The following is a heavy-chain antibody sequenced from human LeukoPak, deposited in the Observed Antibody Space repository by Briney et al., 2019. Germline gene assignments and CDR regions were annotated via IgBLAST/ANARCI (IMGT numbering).Heavy chain of an antibody. V-gene: IGHV3-23*01. CDR1: GFTFSSYA. D-gene: IGHD1-26*01. Sequence: PGGSLRLSCAASGFTFSSYAMSWVRQAPGKGLEWVSAISGSGGSTYYADSVKGRFTISRDNSKNTLYLQMNSPRAEDTAVYYCAKGGSLSPYGGSYYYFDYWGQGTLVTVSS. CDR2: ISGSGGST. CDR3: AKGGSLSPYGGSYYYFDY. J-gene: IGHJ4*02.